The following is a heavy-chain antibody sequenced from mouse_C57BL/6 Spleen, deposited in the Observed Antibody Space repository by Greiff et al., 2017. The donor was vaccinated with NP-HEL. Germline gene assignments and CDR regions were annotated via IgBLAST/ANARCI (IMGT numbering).Heavy chain of an antibody. CDR3: ARHEAIITTVVADWYFDV. Sequence: QVQLKESGAELVKPGASVKLSCKASGYIFTEYTIHWVKQRSGQGLEWIGWFYPGRGSIKYNEKFKDKATLTADKSSSTVYMGLSRLTSEDSAVYFCARHEAIITTVVADWYFDVWGTGTTVTVSS. CDR2: FYPGRGSI. J-gene: IGHJ1*03. D-gene: IGHD1-1*01. CDR1: GYIFTEYT. V-gene: IGHV1-62-2*01.